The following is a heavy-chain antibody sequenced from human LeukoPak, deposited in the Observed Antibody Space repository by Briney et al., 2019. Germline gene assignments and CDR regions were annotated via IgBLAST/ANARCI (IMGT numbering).Heavy chain of an antibody. J-gene: IGHJ4*02. CDR2: IYHSGST. CDR1: GGSISSGGYS. V-gene: IGHV4-30-2*01. Sequence: SETLSLTCAVSGGSISSGGYSWSWIRQPPGKGLEWIGYIYHSGSTYYNPSLKSRVTISVDRSKNQFSLKLSSVTAADTAVYYCARVRGGNFGYWGQGTLVTVSS. CDR3: ARVRGGNFGY. D-gene: IGHD3-16*01.